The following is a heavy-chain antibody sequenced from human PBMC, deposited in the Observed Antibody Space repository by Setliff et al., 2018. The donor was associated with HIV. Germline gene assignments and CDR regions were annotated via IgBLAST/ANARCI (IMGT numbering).Heavy chain of an antibody. D-gene: IGHD4-17*01. Sequence: ASVKVSCKASGGTFSSYTSNWVRQAPGQGLEWMGGIIPIFGTANYAQKFQGRVTITTDESTSTAYMERSSLRSEDTALYYCARDLGGEHDYADPAYRDVWGKGTTVTVSS. CDR3: ARDLGGEHDYADPAYRDV. CDR1: GGTFSSYT. J-gene: IGHJ6*04. V-gene: IGHV1-69*05. CDR2: IIPIFGTA.